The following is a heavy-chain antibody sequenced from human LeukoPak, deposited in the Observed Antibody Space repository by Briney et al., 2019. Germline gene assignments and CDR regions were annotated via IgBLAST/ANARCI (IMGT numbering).Heavy chain of an antibody. J-gene: IGHJ5*02. V-gene: IGHV1-58*02. Sequence: TSVKVSCKASGFTFTSSAMQWVRQARGQRLEWIGWIVVGSGNTNYAQKFQERVTITRDMSTSTAYMELSSLRSEDTAVYYCAAVSSISSPAAIPPWGHGTLVTVSS. CDR1: GFTFTSSA. CDR3: AAVSSISSPAAIPP. D-gene: IGHD2-2*01. CDR2: IVVGSGNT.